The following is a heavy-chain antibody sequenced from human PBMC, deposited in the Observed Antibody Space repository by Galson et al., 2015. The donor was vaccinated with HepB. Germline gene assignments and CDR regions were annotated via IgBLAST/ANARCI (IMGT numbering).Heavy chain of an antibody. V-gene: IGHV1-46*01. J-gene: IGHJ4*02. CDR3: AGSGPNSSGFDY. CDR2: INPSGGST. Sequence: SVKVSCKASGYSFTSYDMHWVRQAPGQGLEWVGIINPSGGSTSYAQKFQGSVTMTRDKSTSTVYMELSSLRSEDTAVYYCAGSGPNSSGFDYWGQGTLVTVSS. CDR1: GYSFTSYD. D-gene: IGHD6-19*01.